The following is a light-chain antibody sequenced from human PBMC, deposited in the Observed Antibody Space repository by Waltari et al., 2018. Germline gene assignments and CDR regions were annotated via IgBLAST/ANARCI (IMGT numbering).Light chain of an antibody. V-gene: IGLV2-14*01. CDR1: SSDVGGYNY. J-gene: IGLJ2*01. Sequence: QSALTQPASVSGSPGQSITISCSGPSSDVGGYNYVSWYQQHPGNAPKLMIYDVTRWPSGVSNRFSGSKSGNTASLTIFGLQAEDEADYYCASYTSTRTVVFGGGTRVTVL. CDR2: DVT. CDR3: ASYTSTRTVV.